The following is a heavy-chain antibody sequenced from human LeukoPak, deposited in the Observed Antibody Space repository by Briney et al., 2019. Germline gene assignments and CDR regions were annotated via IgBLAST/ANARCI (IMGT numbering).Heavy chain of an antibody. CDR2: INHSGST. CDR3: ARLPRNHYYGSGSPMDV. J-gene: IGHJ6*04. CDR1: GGSFSGYY. Sequence: SETLSLTCAVYGGSFSGYYWSWIRQPPGKGLEWIGEINHSGSTNYNPSLKSRVTISVDTSKNQFSLKLSSVTAADTAVYYCARLPRNHYYGSGSPMDVWGKGTTVTVSS. D-gene: IGHD3-10*01. V-gene: IGHV4-34*01.